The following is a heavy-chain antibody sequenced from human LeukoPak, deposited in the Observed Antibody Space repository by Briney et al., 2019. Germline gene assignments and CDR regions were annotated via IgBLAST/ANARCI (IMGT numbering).Heavy chain of an antibody. D-gene: IGHD4-4*01. CDR2: ISGSGGST. Sequence: GGSLRLSCAASGFTFSSCAMSWVRQAPGKGLEWVSAISGSGGSTYYADSVKGRSAISRDNSKNTLYLQMNSLRAEDTAVYYCATGVSTGTAYYYYGMDVWGQGTTVTVSS. CDR1: GFTFSSCA. V-gene: IGHV3-23*01. CDR3: ATGVSTGTAYYYYGMDV. J-gene: IGHJ6*02.